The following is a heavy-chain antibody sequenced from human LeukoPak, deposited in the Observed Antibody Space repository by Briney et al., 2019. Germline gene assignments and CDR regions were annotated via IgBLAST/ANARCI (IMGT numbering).Heavy chain of an antibody. CDR3: THRITIFGVVIPLGY. CDR2: IRXKTDGGTT. Sequence: GGSLRLSCAASGFTFSNAWMSWARQAPGKGLEWVGRIRXKTDGGTTDYAAPVKGRFTISRDDSKSTLYLQMNSLKTEDTAVYYCTHRITIFGVVIPLGYWGQGTLVTVSS. V-gene: IGHV3-15*01. D-gene: IGHD3-3*01. J-gene: IGHJ4*02. CDR1: GFTFSNAW.